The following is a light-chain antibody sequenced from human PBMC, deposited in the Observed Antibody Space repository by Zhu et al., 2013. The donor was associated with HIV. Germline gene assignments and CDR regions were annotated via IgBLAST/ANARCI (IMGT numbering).Light chain of an antibody. Sequence: QSALTQPPSVSGSPGQSVTISCTGTSSDVGSYNRVSWYQQPPGTAPKLMIYEVSNRPSGVPDRFSGSKSGNTATLTIAGLRPEDEADYYCSSYRSTSYVFGTGTKVTVL. CDR3: SSYRSTSYV. CDR1: SSDVGSYNR. J-gene: IGLJ1*01. CDR2: EVS. V-gene: IGLV2-18*02.